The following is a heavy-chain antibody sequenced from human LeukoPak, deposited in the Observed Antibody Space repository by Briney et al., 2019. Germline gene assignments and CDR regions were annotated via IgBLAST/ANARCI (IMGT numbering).Heavy chain of an antibody. V-gene: IGHV5-51*01. Sequence: GESLKISCKGSGYTFTTYWLAWVRQMPGEGLEWMGIIYPGDSETRYSPSFQGQVTISADKSITTAYLQWGRLKASDTAMYYCTRSPRDGYHDAFDIWGQGTMVTVFS. CDR3: TRSPRDGYHDAFDI. CDR1: GYTFTTYW. CDR2: IYPGDSET. J-gene: IGHJ3*02. D-gene: IGHD5-24*01.